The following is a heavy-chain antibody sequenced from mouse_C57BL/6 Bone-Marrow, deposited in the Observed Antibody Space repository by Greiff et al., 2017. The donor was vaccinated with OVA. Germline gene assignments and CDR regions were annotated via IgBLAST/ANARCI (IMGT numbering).Heavy chain of an antibody. D-gene: IGHD1-1*01. CDR2: IDPEDGDT. J-gene: IGHJ4*01. V-gene: IGHV14-1*01. CDR3: TTFYYYRYAMDY. Sequence: VQLQQSGAELVRPGASVKLSCTASGFNIKDYYMHWVKQRPEQGLEWIGRIDPEDGDTEYAPKFQGKATMTADTSSNTAYLQLSSLTSGDTAVYYCTTFYYYRYAMDYWGQGTSVTVSS. CDR1: GFNIKDYY.